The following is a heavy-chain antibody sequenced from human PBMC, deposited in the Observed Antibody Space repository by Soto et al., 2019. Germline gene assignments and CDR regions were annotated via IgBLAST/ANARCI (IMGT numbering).Heavy chain of an antibody. D-gene: IGHD3-10*01. V-gene: IGHV3-23*01. Sequence: GGSLRRSCAASGFTFSSYAMSWVRQAPGKGLEWVSAISGSGGSTYYADSVKGRFTISRDNSKNTLYLQMNSLRAEDTAVYYCASGEFGYYFDYWGQGTLVTVSS. J-gene: IGHJ4*02. CDR2: ISGSGGST. CDR1: GFTFSSYA. CDR3: ASGEFGYYFDY.